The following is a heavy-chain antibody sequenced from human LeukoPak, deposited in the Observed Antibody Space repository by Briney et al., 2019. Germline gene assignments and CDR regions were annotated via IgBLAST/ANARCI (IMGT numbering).Heavy chain of an antibody. CDR1: GDTFSSYA. J-gene: IGHJ4*02. D-gene: IGHD6-19*01. CDR2: IIPIFGTA. CDR3: ARGRMAGTYVFDS. V-gene: IGHV1-69*13. Sequence: ASVKVTCKVSGDTFSSYAISWVRQAPGQGLEWMGGIIPIFGTANYAQKFQGRVTITADESTSTAYMELSSLRSEDTAVYYCARGRMAGTYVFDSWGQGTLVTVSS.